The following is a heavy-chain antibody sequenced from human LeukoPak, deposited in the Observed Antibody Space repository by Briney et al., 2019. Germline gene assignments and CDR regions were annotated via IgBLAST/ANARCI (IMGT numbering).Heavy chain of an antibody. Sequence: VASVKVSCKASGYTFTSYYMHWARQAPGQGLEWMGIINPSGGSTNYAQKFQGRVTMTRDTSTSTVYMELSSLRSEDTAVYYCTRSSGYDDGDYWGQGTLVTVSS. CDR1: GYTFTSYY. CDR3: TRSSGYDDGDY. D-gene: IGHD5-12*01. CDR2: INPSGGST. J-gene: IGHJ4*02. V-gene: IGHV1-46*03.